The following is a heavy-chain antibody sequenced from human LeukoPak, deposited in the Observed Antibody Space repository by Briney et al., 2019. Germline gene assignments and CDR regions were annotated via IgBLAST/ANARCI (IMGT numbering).Heavy chain of an antibody. J-gene: IGHJ4*02. V-gene: IGHV3-7*03. Sequence: GGSLRLSCVASGFAVGSNYMSWVRQAPGKGLEWVANIKLDGSEKNYVDSVKGRFTISRDNTKNSLYLQMNSLRAEDTAVFYCARDQYDTWSRRGNFDSWGQGTLVIVSS. CDR2: IKLDGSEK. CDR3: ARDQYDTWSRRGNFDS. CDR1: GFAVGSNY. D-gene: IGHD3-3*01.